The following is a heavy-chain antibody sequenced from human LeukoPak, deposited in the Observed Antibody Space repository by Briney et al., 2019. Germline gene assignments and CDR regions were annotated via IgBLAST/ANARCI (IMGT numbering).Heavy chain of an antibody. CDR3: TRVTYYYDNSGYFHFDS. Sequence: PGRSLRLSCTTSGFTFGDYAMSWVRQAPGKGLEWVSFIRRIAHGGTTEYAASVKGRFSSSRDDSKSIAYLQMNSLKTEDTAVYFCTRVTYYYDNSGYFHFDSWGQGSLVTVSS. CDR2: IRRIAHGGTT. D-gene: IGHD3-22*01. CDR1: GFTFGDYA. V-gene: IGHV3-49*04. J-gene: IGHJ4*02.